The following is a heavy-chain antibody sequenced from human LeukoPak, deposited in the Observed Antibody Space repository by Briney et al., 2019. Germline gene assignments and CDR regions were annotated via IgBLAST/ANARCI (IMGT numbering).Heavy chain of an antibody. CDR1: GFTFTTYW. Sequence: GGSLRLSCEASGFTFTTYWMHWVRQAPGKGLVWVSRINGDGSNSNYADSVKGRFTISRDNARNTLYLQMNGLRAEDTALYYCARTSPTSHFDFWGQGTLVTVSS. CDR3: ARTSPTSHFDF. V-gene: IGHV3-74*01. J-gene: IGHJ4*02. CDR2: INGDGSNS. D-gene: IGHD3-16*01.